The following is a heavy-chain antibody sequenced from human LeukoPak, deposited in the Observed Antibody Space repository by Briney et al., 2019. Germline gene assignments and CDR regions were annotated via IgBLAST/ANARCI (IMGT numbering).Heavy chain of an antibody. J-gene: IGHJ4*02. CDR3: AKKSRGSGSYYGDY. Sequence: GETLRLSCAASGFTFSSYGMSWVRQAPGKGLEWVSAISGSGGSTYYADSVKGRFTISRDNSKNTLYLQMNSLRAEDTAVYYCAKKSRGSGSYYGDYWGQGILVTVSS. D-gene: IGHD3-10*01. CDR2: ISGSGGST. V-gene: IGHV3-23*01. CDR1: GFTFSSYG.